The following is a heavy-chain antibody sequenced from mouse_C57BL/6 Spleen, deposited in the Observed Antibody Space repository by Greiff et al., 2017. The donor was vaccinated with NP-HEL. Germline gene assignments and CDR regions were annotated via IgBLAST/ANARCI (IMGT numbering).Heavy chain of an antibody. D-gene: IGHD2-2*01. CDR1: GYTFTSYW. V-gene: IGHV1-52*01. CDR2: IDPSDSET. Sequence: QVQLQQPGAELVRPGSSVKLSCKASGYTFTSYWMHWVKQRPIQGLEWIGNIDPSDSETHYNQKFKDKATLTVDKSSSTAYMQLSSLTSEDSAVYYYARDYGYDGYWYFDVWGTGTTVTVSS. J-gene: IGHJ1*03. CDR3: ARDYGYDGYWYFDV.